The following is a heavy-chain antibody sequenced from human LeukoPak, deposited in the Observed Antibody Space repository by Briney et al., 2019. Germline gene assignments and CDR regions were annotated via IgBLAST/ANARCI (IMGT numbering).Heavy chain of an antibody. CDR2: IYYSGST. D-gene: IGHD6-19*01. CDR1: GGSISSSSYY. V-gene: IGHV4-39*07. Sequence: PSETLSLTCTVSGGSISSSSYYWGWIRQPPGKGLEWIGSIYYSGSTYYNPSLKSRVTISVDTSKNQFSLKLSSVTAADTAVYYCARTAVDVWQGPDYWGQGTLVTVSS. J-gene: IGHJ4*02. CDR3: ARTAVDVWQGPDY.